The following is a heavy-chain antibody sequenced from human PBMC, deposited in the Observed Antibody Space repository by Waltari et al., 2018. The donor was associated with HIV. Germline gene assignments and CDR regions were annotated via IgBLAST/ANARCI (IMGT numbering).Heavy chain of an antibody. CDR3: TRDFRY. Sequence: EVRLVESGGGLIQPGGSLRLSCSASMVTVCTIFMSWVRQAPGKGLEWVSVIDDVRKTHYADPVKGRFAIARDNSKNELYLQMNSLRVEDTAMYYCTRDFRYWGQGTLVTVSS. D-gene: IGHD2-15*01. J-gene: IGHJ4*02. CDR1: MVTVCTIF. CDR2: IDDVRKT. V-gene: IGHV3-53*01.